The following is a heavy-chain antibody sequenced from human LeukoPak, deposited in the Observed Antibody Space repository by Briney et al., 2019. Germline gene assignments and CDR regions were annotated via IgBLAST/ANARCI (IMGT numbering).Heavy chain of an antibody. D-gene: IGHD3-10*01. V-gene: IGHV1-46*01. J-gene: IGHJ6*04. CDR1: GYTFTSYY. CDR3: ARGDVSRWILWFGELDV. CDR2: INPSGGST. Sequence: GASVKVSCKASGYTFTSYYMHWVRQAPGQGLEWMGIINPSGGSTSYAQKFQGRVTMTRDISTSTVYMELSSLRSEDTAVYYCARGDVSRWILWFGELDVWGKGTTVTVSS.